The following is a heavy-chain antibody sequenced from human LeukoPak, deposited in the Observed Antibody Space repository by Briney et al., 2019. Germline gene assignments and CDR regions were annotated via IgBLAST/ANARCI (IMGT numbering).Heavy chain of an antibody. Sequence: GYAFTNNLNLWVRQTLGKGIEWMGIINPSGGSRSYAQKFQGRVTMTRDTSTSTVYLELTSLTSDDTAVYYCARDVHGDYGSGWFDPWGQGTLVSVSS. D-gene: IGHD4/OR15-4a*01. CDR3: ARDVHGDYGSGWFDP. CDR1: GYAFTNNL. J-gene: IGHJ5*02. CDR2: INPSGGSR. V-gene: IGHV1-46*01.